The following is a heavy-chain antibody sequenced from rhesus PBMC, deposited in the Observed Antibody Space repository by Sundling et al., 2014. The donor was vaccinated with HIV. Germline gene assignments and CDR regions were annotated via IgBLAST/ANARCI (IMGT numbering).Heavy chain of an antibody. D-gene: IGHD4-35*01. J-gene: IGHJ1*01. CDR2: IGGSSGRT. CDR1: GGSISDSYR. Sequence: QVQLQESGPGVVKPSETLSLTCAVSGGSISDSYRWTWIRQPPGKGLEWIGHIGGSSGRTYYNPSLKSRVTISTDTSKNQFSLKVSSVTAADTAVYYCTRSYDKYEYFEFWGQGALVTVSA. V-gene: IGHV4-165*01. CDR3: TRSYDKYEYFEF.